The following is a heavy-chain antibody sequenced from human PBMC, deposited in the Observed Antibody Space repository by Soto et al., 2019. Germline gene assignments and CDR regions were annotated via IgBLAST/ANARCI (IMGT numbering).Heavy chain of an antibody. J-gene: IGHJ5*02. CDR3: ARGRGYSYGLDP. D-gene: IGHD5-18*01. CDR2: ISYSGTT. V-gene: IGHV4-30-4*01. CDR1: GGYIISGCCY. Sequence: SVTICLTWSVAGGYIISGCCYWSWISKPPGKGLEWIGFISYSGTTSYSPSLKSRVAISLDTSKNQFSLSLNFVTAADTAVYYCARGRGYSYGLDPWGQGSLVTVSS.